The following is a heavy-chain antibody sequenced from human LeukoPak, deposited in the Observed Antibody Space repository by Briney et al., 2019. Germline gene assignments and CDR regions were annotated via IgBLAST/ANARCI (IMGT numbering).Heavy chain of an antibody. Sequence: GGSLRGSCAASGFTFSSYWMNWVRQAPGKGLVWVSRIASDGSSTTYADSVKGRFSISRDNAKNTLYLQMNSLRVEDTAVYYCARGRPHGNDYWGQGTLVTVSS. D-gene: IGHD4-23*01. CDR3: ARGRPHGNDY. CDR1: GFTFSSYW. CDR2: IASDGSST. V-gene: IGHV3-74*01. J-gene: IGHJ4*02.